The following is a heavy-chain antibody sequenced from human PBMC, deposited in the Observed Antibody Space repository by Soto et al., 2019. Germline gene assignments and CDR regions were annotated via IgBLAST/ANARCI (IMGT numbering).Heavy chain of an antibody. CDR1: GFTFGDYA. CDR3: TTSYCGGDCYSGFDY. J-gene: IGHJ4*02. Sequence: PGGSLRLSCTASGFTFGDYAMSWFRQAPGKGLEWVGFIRSKAYGGTTEYAASVKGRFTISRDDSKSIAYLQMNSLKTEDTAVYXCTTSYCGGDCYSGFDYWGQGTLVTVSS. D-gene: IGHD2-21*02. CDR2: IRSKAYGGTT. V-gene: IGHV3-49*03.